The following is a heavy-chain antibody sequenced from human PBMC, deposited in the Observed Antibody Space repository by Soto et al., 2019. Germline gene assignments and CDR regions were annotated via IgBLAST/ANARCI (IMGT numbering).Heavy chain of an antibody. J-gene: IGHJ4*02. D-gene: IGHD2-2*01. Sequence: SETLSLTCAVSGYSISSGYYWGWIRQPPGKGLGWIGSIYHSGSTYYNPSLKSRVTISVDTSKNQFSLKLSSVTAADTAVYYCARSAHIVVVPYSFDYWGQGTLVTVSS. V-gene: IGHV4-38-2*01. CDR2: IYHSGST. CDR1: GYSISSGYY. CDR3: ARSAHIVVVPYSFDY.